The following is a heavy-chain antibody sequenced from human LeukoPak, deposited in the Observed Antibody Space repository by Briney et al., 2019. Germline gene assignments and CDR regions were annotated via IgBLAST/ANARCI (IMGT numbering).Heavy chain of an antibody. D-gene: IGHD2-15*01. CDR2: IWTDERT. V-gene: IGHV3-53*01. Sequence: PGGSLRLSCAASGFTVRGNSMGWVRQAPGRGLDWVSTIWTDERTFYADSVKGRFTISRDESKNTLYLQMNNLGAEDTAVYYCARRYCSGGICYFFDYWGQGTLVTVSS. CDR1: GFTVRGNS. CDR3: ARRYCSGGICYFFDY. J-gene: IGHJ4*02.